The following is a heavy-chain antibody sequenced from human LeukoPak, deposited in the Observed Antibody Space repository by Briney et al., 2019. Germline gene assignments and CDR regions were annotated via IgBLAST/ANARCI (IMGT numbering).Heavy chain of an antibody. J-gene: IGHJ4*02. CDR2: IYYSGST. V-gene: IGHV4-31*03. CDR3: ARDTDTAMTWAY. CDR1: GGSISSGGYY. Sequence: PSQTLSLTCTVSGGSISSGGYYWSWIRQHPGKGLEWIGYIYYSGSTYYNPSLKSRVTISVDTPKNQFSLKLSSVTAADTAVYYCARDTDTAMTWAYWGQGTLVTVSS. D-gene: IGHD5-18*01.